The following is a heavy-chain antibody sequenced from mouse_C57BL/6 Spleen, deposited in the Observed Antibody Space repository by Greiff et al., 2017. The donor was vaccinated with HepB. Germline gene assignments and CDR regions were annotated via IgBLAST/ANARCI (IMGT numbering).Heavy chain of an antibody. Sequence: EVQLQQSGPVLVKPGASVKMSCKASGYTFTDYYMNWVKQSHGKSLEWIGVINPYNGGTSYNQKFKGKATLTVDKSSSTAYMELNSLTSEDSAVYYCARLYYYGSSPYAMDYWGQGTSVTVSS. J-gene: IGHJ4*01. CDR2: INPYNGGT. CDR3: ARLYYYGSSPYAMDY. V-gene: IGHV1-19*01. CDR1: GYTFTDYY. D-gene: IGHD1-1*01.